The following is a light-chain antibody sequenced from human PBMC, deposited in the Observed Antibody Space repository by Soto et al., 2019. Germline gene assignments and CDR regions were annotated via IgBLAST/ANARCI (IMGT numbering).Light chain of an antibody. J-gene: IGKJ3*01. CDR3: QQYGNSRVT. CDR1: QSVSSY. CDR2: NAS. Sequence: IVLTQSPGTLSLSPGERATLSCRASQSVSSYLAWYQHKPGQAPRLLIYNASSRATGVADRFSGSGSGTDFTLTISRLEPEDFAVYYCQQYGNSRVTFGPGTKVDIK. V-gene: IGKV3-20*01.